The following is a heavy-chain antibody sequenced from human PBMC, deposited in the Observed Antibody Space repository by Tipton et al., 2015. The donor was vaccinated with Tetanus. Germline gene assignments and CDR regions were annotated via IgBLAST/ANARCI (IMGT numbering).Heavy chain of an antibody. CDR1: GDSVSGYY. Sequence: TLSLTCTVSGDSVSGYYWSWIRQPPGKGLEWIGYVYYTGSTNHNPSLKSRVTISMDRSKNQFSLKLTSVTAADTAVYFCARRSYCTSSRCFDAFDLWGPGTRVTVSS. CDR3: ARRSYCTSSRCFDAFDL. J-gene: IGHJ3*01. CDR2: VYYTGST. V-gene: IGHV4-59*02. D-gene: IGHD2-8*01.